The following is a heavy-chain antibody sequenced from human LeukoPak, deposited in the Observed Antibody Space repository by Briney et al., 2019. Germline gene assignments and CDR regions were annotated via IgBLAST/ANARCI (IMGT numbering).Heavy chain of an antibody. CDR1: GGSISNGSYY. J-gene: IGHJ6*03. Sequence: SETLSLTCTVSGGSISNGSYYWGWIRQPPGKGLEWIGSIYYRGTTYYNPSLKSRVTMSVDTSKNQFSLKLSSVTAADTAVYYCARDLDYYYYMDVWGKGTTVTVSS. CDR2: IYYRGTT. V-gene: IGHV4-39*07. CDR3: ARDLDYYYYMDV.